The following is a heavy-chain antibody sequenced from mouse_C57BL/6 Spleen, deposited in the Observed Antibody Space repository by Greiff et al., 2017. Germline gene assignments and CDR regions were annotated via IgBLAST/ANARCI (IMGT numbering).Heavy chain of an antibody. CDR3: ARQMVTTAYAMDY. D-gene: IGHD2-3*01. Sequence: EVKLEESGGDLVKPGGSLKLSCAASGFTSSSYGMSWVRQTPDKRLEWVATISSGGSYTYYPDSVKGRFTISRDNAKNTLYLQMSSLKSEDTAMYYCARQMVTTAYAMDYWGQGTSVTVSS. CDR1: GFTSSSYG. V-gene: IGHV5-6*02. J-gene: IGHJ4*01. CDR2: ISSGGSYT.